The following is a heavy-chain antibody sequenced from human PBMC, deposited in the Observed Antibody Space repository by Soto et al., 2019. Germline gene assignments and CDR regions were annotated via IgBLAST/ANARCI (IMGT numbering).Heavy chain of an antibody. D-gene: IGHD1-26*01. CDR2: ISSSSSYI. CDR3: ARGLGRGAPHYYYMDV. CDR1: GFTFSSYS. J-gene: IGHJ6*03. V-gene: IGHV3-21*01. Sequence: EVQLVESGGGLVKPGGSLRLSCAASGFTFSSYSMNWVRQAPGKGLEWVSSISSSSSYIYYADSVKGRFTISRDNAKNSLYLQMNSLRAEDTAVYYCARGLGRGAPHYYYMDVWGKGTTVTVSS.